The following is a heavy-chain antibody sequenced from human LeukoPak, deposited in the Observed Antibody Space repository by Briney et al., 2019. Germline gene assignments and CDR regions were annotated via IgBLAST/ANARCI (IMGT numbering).Heavy chain of an antibody. CDR1: GFTFSSYS. V-gene: IGHV3-21*01. J-gene: IGHJ4*02. CDR3: ARGWYSSSSHIDY. CDR2: ISSSSSYI. Sequence: GGSLRLSCAASGFTFSSYSMNWVRQAPGKGLEWVSSISSSSSYIYYADSVKGRFTISRDNAKNSLYLQMNSLRAGDTAVYYCARGWYSSSSHIDYWGQGTLVTVSS. D-gene: IGHD6-6*01.